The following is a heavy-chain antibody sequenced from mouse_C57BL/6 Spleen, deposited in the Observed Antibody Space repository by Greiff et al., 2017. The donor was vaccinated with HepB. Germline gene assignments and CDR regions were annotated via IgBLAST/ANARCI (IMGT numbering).Heavy chain of an antibody. Sequence: EVKVVESGGGLVKPGGSLKLSCAASGFTFSDYGMHWVRQAPEKGLEWVAYISSGSSTIYYADTVQGRFTISRDNAKNTLFLQMTSLRSEDTAMYYCARRSYYGSSYAMDYWGQGTSVTVSS. CDR2: ISSGSSTI. J-gene: IGHJ4*01. V-gene: IGHV5-17*01. CDR3: ARRSYYGSSYAMDY. CDR1: GFTFSDYG. D-gene: IGHD1-1*01.